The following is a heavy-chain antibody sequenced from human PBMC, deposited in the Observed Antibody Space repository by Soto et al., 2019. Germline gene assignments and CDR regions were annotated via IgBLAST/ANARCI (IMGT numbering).Heavy chain of an antibody. D-gene: IGHD2-15*01. CDR1: GFTFSSYG. CDR2: ISYDGSNK. J-gene: IGHJ6*02. Sequence: GGSLRLSCAASGFTFSSYGMHWVRQAPGKGLEWVAVISYDGSNKYYADSVKGRFTISRDNYKNTLYLQMNSLRAEDTAVYYCAKVANYCSGGSCYSDYGMDVWGQGTTVTVSS. V-gene: IGHV3-30*18. CDR3: AKVANYCSGGSCYSDYGMDV.